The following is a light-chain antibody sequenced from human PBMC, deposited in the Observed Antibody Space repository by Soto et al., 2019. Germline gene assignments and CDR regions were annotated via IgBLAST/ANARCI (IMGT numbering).Light chain of an antibody. J-gene: IGKJ2*01. CDR1: QSVSSY. Sequence: EIVLTQSPATLSLSPGERATLSCRASQSVSSYLAWYQQKPGQAPRLLIYDASNRATGIQARFSGSGSGTDFTLTISRLEPEDFAVYYCQQRSNWPPYTFGQGTKLEIK. V-gene: IGKV3-11*01. CDR2: DAS. CDR3: QQRSNWPPYT.